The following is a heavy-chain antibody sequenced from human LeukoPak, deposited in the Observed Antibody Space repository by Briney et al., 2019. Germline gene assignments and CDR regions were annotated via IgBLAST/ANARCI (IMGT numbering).Heavy chain of an antibody. CDR2: SNPNSGGT. Sequence: ASVKVSCKASGYTFTSYYIHWVRHAPGQGLEWMGLSNPNSGGTNYAHKFQGRVTMTRDKSISTAYMELSRLRSDDTAVYYCARDRYRGSYNDAFDIWGQGTMVTVSS. D-gene: IGHD1-26*01. V-gene: IGHV1-2*02. CDR1: GYTFTSYY. CDR3: ARDRYRGSYNDAFDI. J-gene: IGHJ3*02.